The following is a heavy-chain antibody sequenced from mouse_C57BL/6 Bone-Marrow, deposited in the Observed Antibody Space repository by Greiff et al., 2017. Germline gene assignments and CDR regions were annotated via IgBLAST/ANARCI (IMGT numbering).Heavy chain of an antibody. J-gene: IGHJ2*01. CDR2: IYPGSGNT. V-gene: IGHV1-66*01. D-gene: IGHD2-4*01. Sequence: QVQLKESGPELVKPGASVKISCKASGYSFTSYYIHWVKQRPGQGLEWIGWIYPGSGNTKYNEKFKGKATLTADTSSSTAYMQLSSLTSEDSAVYYCARNYDYDEGFDYWGQGTTLTVSS. CDR1: GYSFTSYY. CDR3: ARNYDYDEGFDY.